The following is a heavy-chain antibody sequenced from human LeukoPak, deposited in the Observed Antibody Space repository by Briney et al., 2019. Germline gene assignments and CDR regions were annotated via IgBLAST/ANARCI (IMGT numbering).Heavy chain of an antibody. Sequence: ASVKVSRKASGYTFTSYYMHWVRQAPGQGLEWMGIINPSGGSTSYAQKFQGRVTMTRDTSTSTVYMELSRLRSDDTAVYYCARPVLGDGTVAAQFEHWGQGTLVTVSS. CDR2: INPSGGST. CDR1: GYTFTSYY. V-gene: IGHV1-46*01. D-gene: IGHD2-15*01. CDR3: ARPVLGDGTVAAQFEH. J-gene: IGHJ4*02.